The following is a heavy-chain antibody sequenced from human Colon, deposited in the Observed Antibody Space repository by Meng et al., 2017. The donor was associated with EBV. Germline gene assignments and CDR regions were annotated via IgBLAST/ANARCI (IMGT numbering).Heavy chain of an antibody. V-gene: IGHV7-4-1*02. Sequence: VHVVQSGFDLHKPGASGKVSCRASGSTFTSYAMNWVRQAPGQGLEWMGRINTNTGNPTYAQGFTGRFVFSLDTSVSTAYLQISSLKAEDTAVYYCARETLGYCSSTSCYIGPPDYWGQGTLVTVSS. CDR1: GSTFTSYA. D-gene: IGHD2-2*01. CDR2: INTNTGNP. CDR3: ARETLGYCSSTSCYIGPPDY. J-gene: IGHJ4*02.